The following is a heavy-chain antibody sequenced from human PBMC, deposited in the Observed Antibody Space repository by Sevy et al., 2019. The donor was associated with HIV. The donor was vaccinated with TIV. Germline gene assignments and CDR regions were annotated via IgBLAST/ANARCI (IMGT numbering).Heavy chain of an antibody. CDR1: GFTFSSYA. Sequence: GGSLRLSCAASGFTFSSYAMSWVRQAPGTGLEWVSAISGSGGSTYYADSVKGRFTISRDNSKNTLYLQMNSLRAEDTAVYYCAKDIVVVVAATPDWFDPWGQGTLVTVSS. J-gene: IGHJ5*02. CDR2: ISGSGGST. V-gene: IGHV3-23*01. CDR3: AKDIVVVVAATPDWFDP. D-gene: IGHD2-15*01.